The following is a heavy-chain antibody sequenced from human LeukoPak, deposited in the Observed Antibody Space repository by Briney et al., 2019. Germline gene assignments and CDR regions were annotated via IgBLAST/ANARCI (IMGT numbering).Heavy chain of an antibody. CDR2: IYTSGST. J-gene: IGHJ3*02. CDR3: ARDPYDTSANDAFDI. Sequence: PSETLSLTCTVPGGSISSGTYYWNWIRQPAGKGLEWIGRIYTSGSTNYNPSLKSRVTISVDTSKNQFSLKLTSVTAADTAMYYCARDPYDTSANDAFDIWGQGTMVSVSS. V-gene: IGHV4-61*02. CDR1: GGSISSGTYY. D-gene: IGHD3-22*01.